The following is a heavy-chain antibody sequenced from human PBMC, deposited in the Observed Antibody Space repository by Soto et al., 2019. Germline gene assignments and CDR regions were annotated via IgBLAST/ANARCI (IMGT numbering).Heavy chain of an antibody. V-gene: IGHV1-18*01. Sequence: GASVKVSCKASGYTFTSYGISWVRQAPGQGLEWMGWISAYNGNTNYAQKLQGRVTMTTDTSTSTAYIELRSLRSDDTAVYYCASRGYCSGGSWSSGDDAFDTWGQGTMVTVPS. D-gene: IGHD2-15*01. J-gene: IGHJ3*02. CDR3: ASRGYCSGGSWSSGDDAFDT. CDR1: GYTFTSYG. CDR2: ISAYNGNT.